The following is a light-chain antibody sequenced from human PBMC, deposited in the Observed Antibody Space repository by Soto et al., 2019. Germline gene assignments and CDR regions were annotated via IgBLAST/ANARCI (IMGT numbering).Light chain of an antibody. J-gene: IGLJ1*01. CDR3: SSYTSRSPLV. CDR2: EVN. Sequence: QSLRTQPPSACGSAGQSVAISCTGTSSDVGGYNYVSWYQQHPGKAPKLMIYEVNKRPSGVPDRFSGYKSGNTDSLTISGLQAEDEADHYFSSYTSRSPLVFGTGTKVTVL. CDR1: SSDVGGYNY. V-gene: IGLV2-8*01.